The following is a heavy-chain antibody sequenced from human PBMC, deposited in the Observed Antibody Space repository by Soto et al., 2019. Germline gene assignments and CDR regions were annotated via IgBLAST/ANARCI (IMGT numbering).Heavy chain of an antibody. D-gene: IGHD3-22*01. CDR3: ALARGHDSSGNYSPFDY. V-gene: IGHV1-2*02. CDR1: GYTFTGYY. CDR2: INPNSGGT. Sequence: QVQLVQSGAEVKKPGASVKVSCKASGYTFTGYYMHWVRQAPGQGLEWMGWINPNSGGTNYAQKFQGRVTMTRDTSISTVYMELSRLRSDDTAVYYCALARGHDSSGNYSPFDYWGQGTLVTVSS. J-gene: IGHJ4*02.